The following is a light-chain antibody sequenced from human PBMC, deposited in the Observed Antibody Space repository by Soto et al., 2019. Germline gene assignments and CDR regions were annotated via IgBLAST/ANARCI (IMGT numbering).Light chain of an antibody. V-gene: IGLV2-14*01. J-gene: IGLJ1*01. Sequence: QSALTQPASVSGSPGQSITISCTGTSSDVGGYNYVSWYQHHPGKAPKLMIYEVSNRPSGVSNRFSGSKSGNTASLTISGLQAEDEADYYCSSYTSSSTFYVFGTGPKVTVL. CDR3: SSYTSSSTFYV. CDR2: EVS. CDR1: SSDVGGYNY.